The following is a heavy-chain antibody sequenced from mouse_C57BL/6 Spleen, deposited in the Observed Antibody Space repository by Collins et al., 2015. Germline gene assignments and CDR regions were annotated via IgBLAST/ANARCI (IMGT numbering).Heavy chain of an antibody. J-gene: IGHJ2*01. D-gene: IGHD2-14*01. CDR2: IYPGDGDT. CDR1: GLTFINYW. CDR3: ARAYRYDEGYFDY. Sequence: QVQLQQSGAELARPGASVKLSCKASGLTFINYWMQWVKQRPGQGLEWIGSIYPGDGDTRYSQKFKGKATLTADKSSSTAYMQLSSLASEDSAVYYCARAYRYDEGYFDYWGQGTTLTVSS. V-gene: IGHV1-87*01.